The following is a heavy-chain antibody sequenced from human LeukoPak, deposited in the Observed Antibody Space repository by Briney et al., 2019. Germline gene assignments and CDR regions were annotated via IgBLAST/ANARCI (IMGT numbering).Heavy chain of an antibody. V-gene: IGHV4-61*02. CDR3: ARDVTLYYYDSSGYSCNWFDP. Sequence: SETLSLTCTVSGGSISSSSYYWGWIRQPAGKGLEWIGRIYTSGSTNYNPSLKSRVTMSVDTSKNQFSLKLSSVTAADTAVYYCARDVTLYYYDSSGYSCNWFDPWGQGTLVTVSS. D-gene: IGHD3-22*01. CDR1: GGSISSSSYY. J-gene: IGHJ5*02. CDR2: IYTSGST.